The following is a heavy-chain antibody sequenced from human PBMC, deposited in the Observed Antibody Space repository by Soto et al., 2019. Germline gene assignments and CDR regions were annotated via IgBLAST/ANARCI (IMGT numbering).Heavy chain of an antibody. CDR2: IRGFSPYT. V-gene: IGHV3-21*01. Sequence: PGGSLRLSCISSGFTFRTYTMNWVRQAPGKGLEWVSGIRGFSPYTFYAESVKGRFTTSRDNAKNSLYLQMTSLRAEDTAVYYCAKKPQWELLPYYFDYWGQGTLVTVSS. CDR1: GFTFRTYT. CDR3: AKKPQWELLPYYFDY. J-gene: IGHJ4*02. D-gene: IGHD1-26*01.